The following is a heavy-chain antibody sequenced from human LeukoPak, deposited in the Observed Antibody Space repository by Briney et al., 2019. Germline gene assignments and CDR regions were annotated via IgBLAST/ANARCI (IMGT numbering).Heavy chain of an antibody. CDR3: AKDTRDSSGYHAFDI. CDR2: ISWNSGSI. Sequence: GRSLRLSCAASGFTFDDYAMHWVRQAPGKGLEWVSGISWNSGSIGYADSVKGRFTISRDNAKNSLYLQMNSLRAEDTALYYCAKDTRDSSGYHAFDIWGQGTMVTVSS. J-gene: IGHJ3*02. CDR1: GFTFDDYA. V-gene: IGHV3-9*01. D-gene: IGHD3-22*01.